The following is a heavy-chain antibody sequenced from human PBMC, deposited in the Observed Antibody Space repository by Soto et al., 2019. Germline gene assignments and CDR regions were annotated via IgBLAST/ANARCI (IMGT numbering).Heavy chain of an antibody. Sequence: QITLKESGPTLVKPTQTLTLTCTFSGFSLSSGGVGVGWIRQPPGKALEWLALIYWNNDIRYSPSLKSRLTITKDTSKNQVVLTMTNMDPVDTATYYCAHRGYGDYPRDNWFDPWGQGTLVTVS. CDR3: AHRGYGDYPRDNWFDP. CDR1: GFSLSSGGVG. J-gene: IGHJ5*02. V-gene: IGHV2-5*01. D-gene: IGHD4-17*01. CDR2: IYWNNDI.